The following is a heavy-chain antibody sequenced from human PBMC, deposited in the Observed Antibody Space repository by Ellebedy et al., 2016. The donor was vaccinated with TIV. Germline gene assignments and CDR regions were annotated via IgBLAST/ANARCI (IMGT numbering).Heavy chain of an antibody. J-gene: IGHJ4*02. CDR3: TAGAQGSGSHDH. V-gene: IGHV3-72*01. CDR1: GFMFSDYV. Sequence: PGGSLRLSCAASGFMFSDYVIDWVRQAPGKGLEWVGRVRQKVRSYTTEYAASVKGRFTISRDDSKNSLYLQMNSLKTEDTVLYYCTAGAQGSGSHDHWGQGTLVTVSS. CDR2: VRQKVRSYTT. D-gene: IGHD2-15*01.